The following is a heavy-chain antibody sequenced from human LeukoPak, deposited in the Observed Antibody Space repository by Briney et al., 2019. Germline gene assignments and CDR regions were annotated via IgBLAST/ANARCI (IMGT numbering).Heavy chain of an antibody. V-gene: IGHV4-4*07. CDR1: GGSISSYY. CDR3: ARGTQGDFGVVISPHYYYYYMDV. CDR2: IYTSGST. D-gene: IGHD3-3*01. Sequence: PSETLSLTCTVSGGSISSYYWSWLRQPAGKGLEWIGRIYTSGSTNYNPSLKSRVTISVDTSKNQFSLKLSSVTAADTAVYYCARGTQGDFGVVISPHYYYYYMDVWGKGTTVTVSS. J-gene: IGHJ6*03.